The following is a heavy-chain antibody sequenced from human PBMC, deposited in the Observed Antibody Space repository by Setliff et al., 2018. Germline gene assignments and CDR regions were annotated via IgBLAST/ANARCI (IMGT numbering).Heavy chain of an antibody. Sequence: SETLSLTCTVSGYSISSGYYWGWIRQPPGKGLEWIGSTYHSGSTDYNPSLKSRVTISVDTSKNQFSLKVTSVTAADTALYYCTVYNTGSSKDHYWGQGTPVTVSS. D-gene: IGHD2-8*02. CDR1: GYSISSGYY. V-gene: IGHV4-38-2*02. CDR3: TVYNTGSSKDHY. CDR2: TYHSGST. J-gene: IGHJ4*02.